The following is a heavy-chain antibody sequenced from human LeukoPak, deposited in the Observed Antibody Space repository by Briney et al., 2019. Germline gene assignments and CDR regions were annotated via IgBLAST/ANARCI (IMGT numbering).Heavy chain of an antibody. CDR3: ARPGPYGSGSSTLDAFDI. J-gene: IGHJ3*02. D-gene: IGHD3-10*01. Sequence: GGSLRLSCAASGFTFSDYYMSWIRQAPGKGLEWVSYISSSGSSIYFPDSVRGRFTISRDNAKNSLYLQMNSLRAEDTAVYYCARPGPYGSGSSTLDAFDIWGQGTMVTVSS. CDR1: GFTFSDYY. V-gene: IGHV3-11*04. CDR2: ISSSGSSI.